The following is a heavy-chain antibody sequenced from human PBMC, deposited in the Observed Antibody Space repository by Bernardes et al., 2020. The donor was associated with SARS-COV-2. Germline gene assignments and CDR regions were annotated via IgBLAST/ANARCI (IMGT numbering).Heavy chain of an antibody. V-gene: IGHV1-18*01. Sequence: ASVKVSCKASGYTFTSYGISWVRQAPGQGLEWMGWISAYNGNTNYAQKLQGRVTMTTDTSTSTAYMELRSLRSDDTAVYYCAREVTIFGVVIIEDLNWFDPWGQGTLVTVSS. CDR3: AREVTIFGVVIIEDLNWFDP. J-gene: IGHJ5*02. CDR1: GYTFTSYG. CDR2: ISAYNGNT. D-gene: IGHD3-3*01.